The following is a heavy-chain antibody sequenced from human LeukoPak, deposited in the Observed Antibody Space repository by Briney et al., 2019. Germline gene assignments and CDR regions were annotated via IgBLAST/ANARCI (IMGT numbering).Heavy chain of an antibody. V-gene: IGHV3-23*01. CDR1: GFTFSSYA. J-gene: IGHJ3*02. D-gene: IGHD3-3*01. Sequence: GGSLRLSCAASGFTFSSYAMSWVRQAPGKGLEWVSAISGSGGSTYYADSVKGRFTISRDNSKNTLYLQMNSLRAEDTAVYYCAKDQAGIITIFGVVIPDAFDIWGQGTMVTVSS. CDR2: ISGSGGST. CDR3: AKDQAGIITIFGVVIPDAFDI.